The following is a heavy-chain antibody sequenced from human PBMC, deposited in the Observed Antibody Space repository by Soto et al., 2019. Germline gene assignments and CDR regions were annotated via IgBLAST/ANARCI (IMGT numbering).Heavy chain of an antibody. CDR1: GGSISSGGYY. D-gene: IGHD3-9*01. J-gene: IGHJ4*02. Sequence: SETLSLTCTVSGGSISSGGYYWSWIRQHPGKGLEWIGYIYYSGSTYYNPSLKSRVTISVDTPKNQFSLKLSSVTAADTAVYYCARVFNARTYYDILTGYYSFDYWGQGTLVTVSS. CDR2: IYYSGST. CDR3: ARVFNARTYYDILTGYYSFDY. V-gene: IGHV4-31*03.